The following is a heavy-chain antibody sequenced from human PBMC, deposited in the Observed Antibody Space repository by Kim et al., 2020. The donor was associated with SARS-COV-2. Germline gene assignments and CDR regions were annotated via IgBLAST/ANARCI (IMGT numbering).Heavy chain of an antibody. J-gene: IGHJ5*02. V-gene: IGHV4-59*01. CDR2: IYYSGST. Sequence: SETLSLTCTVSGGSISSYYWSWIRQPPGKGLEWIGYIYYSGSTNYNPSLKSRVTISVDTSKNQFSLKLSSVTAADTAVYYCAREGLVGGWFDPWGQGTLVTVSS. CDR1: GGSISSYY. D-gene: IGHD6-19*01. CDR3: AREGLVGGWFDP.